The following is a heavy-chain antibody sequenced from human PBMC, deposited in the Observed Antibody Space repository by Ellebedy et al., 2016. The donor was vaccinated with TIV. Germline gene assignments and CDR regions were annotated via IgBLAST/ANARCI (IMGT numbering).Heavy chain of an antibody. CDR2: TRNKANSYTT. J-gene: IGHJ4*02. D-gene: IGHD3-3*01. CDR3: ARTFFH. V-gene: IGHV3-72*01. Sequence: GGSLRLXCAASGFSFRDYAMTWVRQAPGKGLEWVGLTRNKANSYTTEYAASVKGRFTISRDDSKNLLYLQMNSLKTEDTAVYYCARTFFHWGQGTLVTVSS. CDR1: GFSFRDYA.